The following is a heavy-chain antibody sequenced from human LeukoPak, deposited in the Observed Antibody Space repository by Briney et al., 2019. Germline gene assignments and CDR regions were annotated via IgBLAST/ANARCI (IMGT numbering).Heavy chain of an antibody. J-gene: IGHJ4*02. Sequence: GGSLRLSCAASGFTFSRYWMSWVRQAPGKGLEWVANIKQDGSEKYYVDSVKGRFTISRDNAKNSLYLQMNSLRAEDTAVYYCARGHSGGNFDYWGQGTLVTVSS. CDR3: ARGHSGGNFDY. CDR2: IKQDGSEK. D-gene: IGHD3-10*01. V-gene: IGHV3-7*01. CDR1: GFTFSRYW.